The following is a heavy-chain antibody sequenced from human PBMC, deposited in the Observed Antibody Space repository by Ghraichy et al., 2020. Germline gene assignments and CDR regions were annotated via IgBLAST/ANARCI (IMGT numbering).Heavy chain of an antibody. CDR1: GFAFSSHG. V-gene: IGHV3-23*01. CDR2: MSAHGGST. CDR3: VKDETVMVISPEH. Sequence: GGSLRLSCAASGFAFSSHGMSWVRQASGKGLEWVSGMSAHGGSTYYADSVKGRFIISRDNSERTLYLQMNSLRAEDTAVYHCVKDETVMVISPEHWGPGTLVTVSS. J-gene: IGHJ1*01. D-gene: IGHD2-8*01.